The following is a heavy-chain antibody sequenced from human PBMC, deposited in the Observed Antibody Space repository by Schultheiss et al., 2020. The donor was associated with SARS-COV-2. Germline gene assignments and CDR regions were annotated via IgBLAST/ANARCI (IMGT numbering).Heavy chain of an antibody. CDR3: ARRAARSGGFDP. V-gene: IGHV4-34*01. D-gene: IGHD6-6*01. J-gene: IGHJ5*02. Sequence: SQTLSLTCAVYGGSFSGYYWSWIRQPPGKGLEWIGEINHSGSTKYNPSLKSRVTISVDMSKAQFSLNLSSVTAADTAVYYCARRAARSGGFDPWGQGTLVTVSS. CDR2: INHSGST. CDR1: GGSFSGYY.